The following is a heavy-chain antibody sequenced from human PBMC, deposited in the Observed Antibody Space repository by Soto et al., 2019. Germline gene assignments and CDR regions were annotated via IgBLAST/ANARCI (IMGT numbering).Heavy chain of an antibody. CDR3: ARGEGYYYDSSGDHAFDI. D-gene: IGHD3-22*01. Sequence: QVPLVQSGAEVKKPGASVKVSCKASGYTFTSYAMHWVRQAPGQRLEWMGWINAGNGNTKYSQKFQGRVTITRDTSASTAYMELSSLRSEDTAVYYCARGEGYYYDSSGDHAFDIWGQGTMVTVSS. V-gene: IGHV1-3*01. CDR1: GYTFTSYA. CDR2: INAGNGNT. J-gene: IGHJ3*02.